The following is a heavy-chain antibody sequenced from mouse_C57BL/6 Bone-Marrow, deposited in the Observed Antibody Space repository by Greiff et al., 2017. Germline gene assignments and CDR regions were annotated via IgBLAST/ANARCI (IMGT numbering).Heavy chain of an antibody. CDR2: INPGSGGT. J-gene: IGHJ4*01. D-gene: IGHD2-4*01. Sequence: VQLQQSGAELVRPGTSVKVSCKASGYAFTNYLIEWVKQRPGQGLEWIGVINPGSGGTNYNEKFKGKATLTADKSSSTAYMRLSSLTSEDSAVYFCARGGDDYVVVYYAMDYEGQETSVTVSS. CDR3: ARGGDDYVVVYYAMDY. V-gene: IGHV1-54*01. CDR1: GYAFTNYL.